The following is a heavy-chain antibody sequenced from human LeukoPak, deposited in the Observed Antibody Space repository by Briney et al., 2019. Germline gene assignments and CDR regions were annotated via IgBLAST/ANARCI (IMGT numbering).Heavy chain of an antibody. CDR2: IKQDGSEK. D-gene: IGHD2-15*01. CDR3: ATTDGMVADY. V-gene: IGHV3-7*01. Sequence: GGSLRLSCAASGFTFSSYWMSWVRQAPGKGLERVAKIKQDGSEKYYVDSVERRFTISRDNAKNSLYLQMNSLSAEDTAVYYCATTDGMVADYWGQGTLVTVSS. CDR1: GFTFSSYW. J-gene: IGHJ4*02.